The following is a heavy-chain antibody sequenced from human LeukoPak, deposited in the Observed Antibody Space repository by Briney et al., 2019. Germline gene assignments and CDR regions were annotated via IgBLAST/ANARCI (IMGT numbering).Heavy chain of an antibody. J-gene: IGHJ1*01. CDR2: ISPDNGNT. Sequence: ASVKVSCKSSGYTFTSDVVSWVRQAPGQGLEWMGWISPDNGNTNYAQRLQGRVTMTTDTSTSTAYMELRSLRSDDTAVYYCATGGISLAGFHHWGQGTLVTVSS. CDR3: ATGGISLAGFHH. CDR1: GYTFTSDV. D-gene: IGHD6-19*01. V-gene: IGHV1-18*01.